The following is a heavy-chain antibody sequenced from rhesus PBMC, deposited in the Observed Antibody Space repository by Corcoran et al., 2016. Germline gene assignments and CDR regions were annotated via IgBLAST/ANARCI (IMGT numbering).Heavy chain of an antibody. V-gene: IGHV4-122*01. Sequence: QVQLQESGPGLVKSSETLSLTCAVSGGSITSSYYFWSWIRQAPGEGLGWMGYISGSGSPTYHPSLKSRVTISRDTSKNWFSLKLTSVTAADAAVYCCASLPGIVAGLLDVWGRGALVTVSS. CDR2: ISGSGSP. CDR3: ASLPGIVAGLLDV. D-gene: IGHD6-31*01. CDR1: GGSITSSYYF. J-gene: IGHJ5-2*02.